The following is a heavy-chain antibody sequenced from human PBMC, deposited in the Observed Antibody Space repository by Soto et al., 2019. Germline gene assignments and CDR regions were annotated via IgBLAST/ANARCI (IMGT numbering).Heavy chain of an antibody. D-gene: IGHD1-26*01. J-gene: IGHJ6*02. CDR3: ARGPVGATTYYYYGMDV. Sequence: SVKVSCKASGGTFSSYAISWVRQAPGQGLEWMGGIIPIFGTANYAQKFQGRVTITADESTSTAHMELSSLRSEDTAVYYCARGPVGATTYYYYGMDVWGQGTTVTVSS. CDR1: GGTFSSYA. CDR2: IIPIFGTA. V-gene: IGHV1-69*13.